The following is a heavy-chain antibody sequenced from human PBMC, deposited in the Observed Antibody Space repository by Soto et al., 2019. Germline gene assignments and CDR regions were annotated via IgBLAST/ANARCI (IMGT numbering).Heavy chain of an antibody. CDR3: ARLDLGYCSGGSCYPSDY. CDR2: ISAYNGNT. D-gene: IGHD2-15*01. CDR1: GYTFTSYG. J-gene: IGHJ4*02. V-gene: IGHV1-18*04. Sequence: QVQLVQSGAEVKKPGASVKVSCKASGYTFTSYGISWVRQAPGQGLEWMGWISAYNGNTNYAQKLQGRVTMTTDTSTSTAYMELRSLGSDDTAVYYCARLDLGYCSGGSCYPSDYWGQGTLVTVSS.